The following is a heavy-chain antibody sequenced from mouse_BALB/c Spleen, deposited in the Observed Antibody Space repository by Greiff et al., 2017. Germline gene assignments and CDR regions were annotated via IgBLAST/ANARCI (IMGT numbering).Heavy chain of an antibody. CDR3: ARGLYDGFFDY. D-gene: IGHD2-3*01. V-gene: IGHV5-6-5*01. Sequence: EVKLMESGGGLVKPGGSLKLSCAASGFTFSSYDMSWVRQTPEKRLEWVASISSGGSTYYPDSVKGRFTISRDNARNILYLQMSSLRSEDTAMYYCARGLYDGFFDYWGQGTTLTVSS. CDR2: ISSGGST. J-gene: IGHJ2*01. CDR1: GFTFSSYD.